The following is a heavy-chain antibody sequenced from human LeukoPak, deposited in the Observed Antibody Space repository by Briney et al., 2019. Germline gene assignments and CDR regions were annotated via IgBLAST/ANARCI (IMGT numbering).Heavy chain of an antibody. CDR1: GYTFTSYG. CDR2: ISAYNGNT. Sequence: ASVKVSCMASGYTFTSYGISWVRQAPGQGLEWMGWISAYNGNTNYAQKLQGRVTMTTDTSTSTAYMELRSLRSDDTAVYYCARDFPLITMVRGVIISYYYYYGMDVWGQGTTVTVSS. CDR3: ARDFPLITMVRGVIISYYYYYGMDV. J-gene: IGHJ6*02. V-gene: IGHV1-18*01. D-gene: IGHD3-10*01.